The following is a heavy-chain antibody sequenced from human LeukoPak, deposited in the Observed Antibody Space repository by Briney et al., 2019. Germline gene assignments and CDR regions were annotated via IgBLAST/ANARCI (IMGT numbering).Heavy chain of an antibody. CDR3: ARAGCSSTSCYHY. J-gene: IGHJ4*02. D-gene: IGHD2-2*01. CDR1: GFTFSSYS. CDR2: ISSSSSTI. Sequence: GGSLRLSCAASGFTFSSYSMNWVRQAPGKGLEWVSYISSSSSTIYYADSVKGRFTISRDNAKNSLYLQMNSLRAEDTAFYYCARAGCSSTSCYHYWGQGTLVTVSS. V-gene: IGHV3-48*04.